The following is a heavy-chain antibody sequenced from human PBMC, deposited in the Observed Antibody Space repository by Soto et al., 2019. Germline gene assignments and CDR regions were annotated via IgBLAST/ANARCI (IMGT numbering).Heavy chain of an antibody. CDR1: GGSTSSYY. V-gene: IGHV4-59*01. Sequence: QVQLQESGPGLVKPSATLSLTCTVSGGSTSSYYWSWIRQPPGKGLELIGYIYYSGSTNYTPALKSRVTISVDTSKNQFSLKLSSVTAADTAVYYCARESDYGDYVSWFDPWGQGTLVTVSS. CDR3: ARESDYGDYVSWFDP. J-gene: IGHJ5*02. CDR2: IYYSGST. D-gene: IGHD4-17*01.